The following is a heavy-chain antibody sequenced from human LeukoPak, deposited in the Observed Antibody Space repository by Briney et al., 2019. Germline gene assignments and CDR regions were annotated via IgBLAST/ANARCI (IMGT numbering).Heavy chain of an antibody. CDR1: AFSLNAYN. CDR2: ISYTGTYI. Sequence: GGSLRLSCAASAFSLNAYNMNWVRQAPGKGLEWVPSISYTGTYIYYADSVKGRFTISRDNAQNSLYLQMNSLRAEDTAIYYCVRDRGTYRPIDYWGQGTLVTVSS. J-gene: IGHJ4*02. CDR3: VRDRGTYRPIDY. V-gene: IGHV3-21*04. D-gene: IGHD1-26*01.